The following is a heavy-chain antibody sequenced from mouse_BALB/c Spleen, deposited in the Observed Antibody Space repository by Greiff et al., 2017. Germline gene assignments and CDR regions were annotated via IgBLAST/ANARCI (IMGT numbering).Heavy chain of an antibody. J-gene: IGHJ4*01. CDR3: ARRGYGVRRGASMVDY. D-gene: IGHD2-14*01. CDR1: GYTFTSYW. CDR2: IDPSDSYT. Sequence: QVQLKQPGAELVKPGASVKLSCKASGYTFTSYWMHWVKQRPGQGLEWIGEIDPSDSYTNYNQKFKGKATLTVDKSSSTAYMQLSSLTSEDSAVYYCARRGYGVRRGASMVDYWGQGTSVTVSS. V-gene: IGHV1-69*02.